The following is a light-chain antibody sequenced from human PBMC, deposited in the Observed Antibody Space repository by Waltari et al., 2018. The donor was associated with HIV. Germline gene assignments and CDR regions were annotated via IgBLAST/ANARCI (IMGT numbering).Light chain of an antibody. CDR3: QQYGSSPWYT. V-gene: IGKV3-20*01. CDR1: QSVSSSY. CDR2: GAS. J-gene: IGKJ2*01. Sequence: EIVLTQSPGTLSLSPGERATLSCRASQSVSSSYLAWYQQKPGQAPRLLIYGASSRATGIPDRFSGSGSGTDFTLTISRLEPEEFAVYYCQQYGSSPWYTFGQGTKPEI.